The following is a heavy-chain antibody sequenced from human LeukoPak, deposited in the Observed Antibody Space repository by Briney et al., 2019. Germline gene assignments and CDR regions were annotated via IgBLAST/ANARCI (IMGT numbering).Heavy chain of an antibody. D-gene: IGHD1-26*01. J-gene: IGHJ4*02. CDR3: AKDPGGSYTYFDY. Sequence: GGSLKLSCAASGFTFSSYAMSWVRQAPGKGLEWVSAISGSGGSTYYADSVKGRFTISRDNSKNTLYLQMNSLRAEDTAVYYCAKDPGGSYTYFDYWGQGTLVTVSS. CDR1: GFTFSSYA. CDR2: ISGSGGST. V-gene: IGHV3-23*01.